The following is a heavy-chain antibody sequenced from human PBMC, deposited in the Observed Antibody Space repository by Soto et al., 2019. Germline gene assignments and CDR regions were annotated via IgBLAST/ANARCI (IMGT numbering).Heavy chain of an antibody. D-gene: IGHD5-18*01. CDR3: AREEDTAMVTQNWFDP. CDR2: IIPVFGTA. J-gene: IGHJ5*02. CDR1: GGTFSSYA. Sequence: QVQLVQSGAEVKKPGSSVKVSCKASGGTFSSYAISWVRQAPGQGLEWMGGIIPVFGTANYAQKFQGRVTITADESTSTAYMELSSLRSEDTAVYYCAREEDTAMVTQNWFDPWGQGALVTVSS. V-gene: IGHV1-69*12.